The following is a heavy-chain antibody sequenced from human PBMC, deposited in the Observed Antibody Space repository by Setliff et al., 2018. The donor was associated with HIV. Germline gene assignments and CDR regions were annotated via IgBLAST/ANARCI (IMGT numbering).Heavy chain of an antibody. Sequence: GASVKVSCKASGYTFTSYGVSWVRQAPGQGLEWMGWISAYNRNVNYSQKVQGRVTMTTDTSTSTAYMELSSLRSEDTAVYYCARNPQPTGTPDYYYYYYMDVWGKGTTVTVSS. CDR1: GYTFTSYG. V-gene: IGHV1-18*01. CDR2: ISAYNRNV. D-gene: IGHD1-1*01. CDR3: ARNPQPTGTPDYYYYYYMDV. J-gene: IGHJ6*03.